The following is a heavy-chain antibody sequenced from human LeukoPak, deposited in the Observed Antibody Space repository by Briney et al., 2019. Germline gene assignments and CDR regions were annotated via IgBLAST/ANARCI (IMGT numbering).Heavy chain of an antibody. V-gene: IGHV4-34*01. D-gene: IGHD3-3*01. CDR1: GGSFSGYY. CDR3: ARGRRPRTTIFGVVTHSRVYLDV. Sequence: PSETLSLTCAVYGGSFSGYYWSWIRQPPGKGLEWIGEINHSGSTNYNPSLKRRVTISLDTSKKQISLRLSSVTAADTAVYYCARGRRPRTTIFGVVTHSRVYLDVWDNGTTVTVSS. CDR2: INHSGST. J-gene: IGHJ6*04.